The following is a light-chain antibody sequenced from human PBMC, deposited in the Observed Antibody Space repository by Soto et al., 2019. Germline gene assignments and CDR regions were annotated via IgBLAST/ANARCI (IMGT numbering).Light chain of an antibody. CDR2: GAS. CDR1: QSVSSN. J-gene: IGKJ4*01. CDR3: QQYGSSPLT. Sequence: EIVMTQSPATLSVSPGERATLSCRASQSVSSNLAWYQQKPGQAPRLLIYGASTRATGIPDRFSGSGSGTDFTLTISRLEPEDFAVYYCQQYGSSPLTFGGGIKVDNK. V-gene: IGKV3-20*01.